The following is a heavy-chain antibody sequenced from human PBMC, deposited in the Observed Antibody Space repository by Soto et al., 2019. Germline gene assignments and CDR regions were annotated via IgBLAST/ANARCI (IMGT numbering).Heavy chain of an antibody. V-gene: IGHV4-59*01. D-gene: IGHD3-16*01. CDR1: GGSISSYY. CDR2: IYYSGST. Sequence: KTSETLSLTCTVSGGSISSYYWSWIRQPPGKGLEWIGYIYYSGSTNYNPSLKSRVTISVDTSKNQFSLKLSSVTAADTAVYYCARWGGGLSDAFDIWGQGTMVTVSS. CDR3: ARWGGGLSDAFDI. J-gene: IGHJ3*02.